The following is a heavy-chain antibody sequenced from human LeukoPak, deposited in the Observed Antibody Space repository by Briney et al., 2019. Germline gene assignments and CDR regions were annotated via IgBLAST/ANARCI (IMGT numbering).Heavy chain of an antibody. Sequence: SGTLSLTCAVSGGSISSSNWWSWVRQPPGKGLEWIGEIYHSGNTNYNPSLKSRVTISVDKSRDQFSLKLTSVTAADTAVYYCASYAGATFGGSYGMDVWGQGTTVTVSS. CDR3: ASYAGATFGGSYGMDV. J-gene: IGHJ6*02. CDR1: GGSISSSNW. D-gene: IGHD3-10*02. CDR2: IYHSGNT. V-gene: IGHV4-4*02.